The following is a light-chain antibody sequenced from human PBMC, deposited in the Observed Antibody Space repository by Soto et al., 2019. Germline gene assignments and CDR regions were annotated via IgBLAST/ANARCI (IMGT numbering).Light chain of an antibody. V-gene: IGKV3D-7*01. Sequence: PGARVTLSCRASQSVSSSYLTWYQQKPGQAPRLVLLRIFTRAIGVPARFSGSGSETEFTLTISGLQSEDSGVYYCLQHYSWPWTFGQGTKVDIK. CDR1: QSVSSSY. CDR3: LQHYSWPWT. CDR2: RIF. J-gene: IGKJ1*01.